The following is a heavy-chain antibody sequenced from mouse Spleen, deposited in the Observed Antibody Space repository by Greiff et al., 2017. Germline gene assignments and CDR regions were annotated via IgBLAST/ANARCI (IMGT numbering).Heavy chain of an antibody. V-gene: IGHV1-15*01. CDR1: GYTFTDYE. J-gene: IGHJ3*01. Sequence: VQVVESGAELVRPGASVTLSCKASGYTFTDYEMHWVKQTPVHGLEWIGAIDPETGGTAYNQKFKGKAILTADKSSSTAYMELRSLTSEDSAVYYCTRWGDYDGAYWGQGTLVTVSA. CDR3: TRWGDYDGAY. CDR2: IDPETGGT. D-gene: IGHD2-4*01.